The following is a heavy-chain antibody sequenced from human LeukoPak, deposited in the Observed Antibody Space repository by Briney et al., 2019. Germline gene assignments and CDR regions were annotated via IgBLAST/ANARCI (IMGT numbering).Heavy chain of an antibody. CDR3: ARTNYGMVLGTSFDY. J-gene: IGHJ4*02. CDR2: IYYSGGT. D-gene: IGHD3-10*01. CDR1: GGSISSYY. Sequence: SETLSLTCTVSGGSISSYYWSWIRQPPGKGLGWIGYIYYSGGTNYNPSLKSRVTISVDTSKNQFSLKPGSVTAADTAVYYCARTNYGMVLGTSFDYWGQGTLVTVSS. V-gene: IGHV4-59*01.